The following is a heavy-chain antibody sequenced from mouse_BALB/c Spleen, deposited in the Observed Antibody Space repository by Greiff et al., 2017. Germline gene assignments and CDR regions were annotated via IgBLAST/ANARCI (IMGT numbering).Heavy chain of an antibody. D-gene: IGHD1-1*01. Sequence: EVQLQESGPGLVKPSQSLSLTCTVTGYSITSDYAWNWIRQFPGNKLEWMGYISYSGSTSYNPSLKSRISITRDTSKNQFFLQLNSVTTEDTATYYCARGYYGWFAYWGQGTLVTVSA. J-gene: IGHJ3*01. CDR3: ARGYYGWFAY. CDR2: ISYSGST. CDR1: GYSITSDYA. V-gene: IGHV3-2*02.